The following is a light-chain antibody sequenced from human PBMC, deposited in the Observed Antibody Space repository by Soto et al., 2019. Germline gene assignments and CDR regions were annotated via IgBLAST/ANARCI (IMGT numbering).Light chain of an antibody. CDR2: DTS. CDR3: QQTGSSPPP. Sequence: EIVVTQSPGALSLSPGERATLSFRASQSLSNYLVWYQQKLGQAPRLLIYDTSTRATGIPARFSGSGSGTDFTLTISRLEPEDFAVYYCQQTGSSPPPFGQGAKVDIK. V-gene: IGKV3-11*01. J-gene: IGKJ1*01. CDR1: QSLSNY.